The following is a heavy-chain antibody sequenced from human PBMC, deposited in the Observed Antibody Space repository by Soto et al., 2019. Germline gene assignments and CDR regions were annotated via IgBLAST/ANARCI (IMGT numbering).Heavy chain of an antibody. V-gene: IGHV1-18*01. D-gene: IGHD2-2*02. J-gene: IGHJ6*02. CDR2: ISGYNGHT. CDR3: AKLRGSYNYGMDV. Sequence: QVQLVQSGAEVKKPGASVKVSCKASGYTFTSYGISWVRQAPGQGLEWMGWISGYNGHTSYAQKVQGRVSMTTDPPTSTAYMELRSLRPNDTAVYYCAKLRGSYNYGMDVWGQGTTVTVSS. CDR1: GYTFTSYG.